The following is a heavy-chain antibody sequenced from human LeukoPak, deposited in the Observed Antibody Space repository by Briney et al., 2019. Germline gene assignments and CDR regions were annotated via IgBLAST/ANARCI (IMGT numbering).Heavy chain of an antibody. D-gene: IGHD2-21*01. CDR1: GFTFSSYS. J-gene: IGHJ5*02. CDR3: ARDLSDGDFNWFDP. CDR2: ISSSSSYI. V-gene: IGHV3-21*01. Sequence: GGSLRLSCVASGFTFSSYSMNWVRQAPGKGLEWVSSISSSSSYIYYADSVKGRFTISRDNAKNSLYLQMNSLRAEDTAVYYCARDLSDGDFNWFDPWGQGTLVTVSS.